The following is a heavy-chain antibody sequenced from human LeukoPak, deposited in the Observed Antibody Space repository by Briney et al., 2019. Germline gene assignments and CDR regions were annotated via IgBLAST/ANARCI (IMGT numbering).Heavy chain of an antibody. Sequence: SETLSHTCALSGGSLSIYFWSWIRQPPGGGAGCVGYIFYTGSTNYNPPLKSRVNISLDSSTPQFALNLNYLPTTDTAVYDCVRHYYDTGTAKGYFQHWGQGTLVTVSS. V-gene: IGHV4-59*08. D-gene: IGHD3-16*01. CDR2: IFYTGST. CDR1: GGSLSIYF. J-gene: IGHJ1*01. CDR3: VRHYYDTGTAKGYFQH.